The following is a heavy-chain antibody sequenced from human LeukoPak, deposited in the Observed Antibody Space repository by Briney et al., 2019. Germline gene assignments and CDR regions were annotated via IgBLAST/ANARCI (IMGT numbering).Heavy chain of an antibody. CDR2: INPNSGDT. CDR1: GYTITGYY. CDR3: ARDRHWNQGNFDY. D-gene: IGHD1-1*01. J-gene: IGHJ4*02. Sequence: ASVKVSCKASGYTITGYYIHWVRQAPGQGLEWMGWINPNSGDTNYAQKFQGRVTMTMDKSINTALMELSRLRSDDTAVYYCARDRHWNQGNFDYWGQGTLVTVSS. V-gene: IGHV1-2*02.